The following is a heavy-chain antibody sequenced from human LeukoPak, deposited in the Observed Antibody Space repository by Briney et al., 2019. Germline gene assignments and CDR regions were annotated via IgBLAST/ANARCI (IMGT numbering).Heavy chain of an antibody. CDR3: ARGASYYYDSSGYYYFVY. V-gene: IGHV1-18*01. CDR2: ISAYNGNT. CDR1: GYTFTSYG. J-gene: IGHJ4*02. Sequence: ASVKVSCKASGYTFTSYGISWVRQAPGQGLEWMGWISAYNGNTNYAQKLQGRVTMTTDTSTSTAYMELRSLRSDDTAVYYCARGASYYYDSSGYYYFVYWGQGTLVTVSS. D-gene: IGHD3-22*01.